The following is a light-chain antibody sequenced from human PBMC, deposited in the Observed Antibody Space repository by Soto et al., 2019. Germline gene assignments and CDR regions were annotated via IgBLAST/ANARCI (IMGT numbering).Light chain of an antibody. V-gene: IGKV1-5*03. CDR1: QSISSW. CDR2: KAS. CDR3: QQYNSYPS. J-gene: IGKJ4*01. Sequence: DIQMTQSPSTLSASVGDRVTITCRASQSISSWLAWYQQKPGKAPNLLIYKASSLESWVPSRFSGSVSETEFTLTISSLPPDDFTTNYCQQYNSYPSFGGGTKVEIK.